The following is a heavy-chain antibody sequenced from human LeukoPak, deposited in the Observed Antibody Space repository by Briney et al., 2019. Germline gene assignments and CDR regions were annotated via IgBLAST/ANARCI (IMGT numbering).Heavy chain of an antibody. J-gene: IGHJ4*02. Sequence: GGSLRLSCAASGFTFSSYAMTWVRQAPGKGLEWVSAISGSGDNTYYADSVKGRFTISRDNSKNTLYLQMNSLRAEDTAVYYCAKDPGGDYPETWGQGTLVTVSS. CDR3: AKDPGGDYPET. V-gene: IGHV3-23*01. CDR2: ISGSGDNT. CDR1: GFTFSSYA. D-gene: IGHD4-17*01.